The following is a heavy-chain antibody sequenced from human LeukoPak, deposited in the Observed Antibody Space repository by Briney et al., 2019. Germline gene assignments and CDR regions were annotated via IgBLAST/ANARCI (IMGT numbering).Heavy chain of an antibody. CDR2: IYYTGST. Sequence: PSETLSLTCAVSSGSINSNWWSWIRQPPGKGLEWIGYIYYTGSTNYNPSLKSRVTISVDTSKNQFSLKLTSVTAADTAVYYCARRKPYTNGWYYFDYWGQGTLVTVSS. J-gene: IGHJ4*02. D-gene: IGHD6-19*01. CDR1: SGSINSNW. CDR3: ARRKPYTNGWYYFDY. V-gene: IGHV4-59*08.